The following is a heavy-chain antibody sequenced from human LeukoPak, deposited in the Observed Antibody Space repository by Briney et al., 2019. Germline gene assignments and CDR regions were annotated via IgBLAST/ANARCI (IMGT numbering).Heavy chain of an antibody. V-gene: IGHV4-34*01. CDR2: INHSGST. Sequence: PSETLSLTCAVYGGSFSGYYWSWIRQPPGKGLEWIGEINHSGSTNYNPSLKSRVTTSVDTSKNQFSLKLSSVTAADTAVYYCARLRFLEWLLFAYFDYWGQGTLVTVSS. CDR1: GGSFSGYY. D-gene: IGHD3-3*01. J-gene: IGHJ4*02. CDR3: ARLRFLEWLLFAYFDY.